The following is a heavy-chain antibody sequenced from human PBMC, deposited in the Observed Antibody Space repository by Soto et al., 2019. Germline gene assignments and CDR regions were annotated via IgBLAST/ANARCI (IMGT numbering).Heavy chain of an antibody. V-gene: IGHV3-30*03. CDR3: ATDNFAAVPAGIGNGMGV. Sequence: VGSLRLSCGSSVFAFNGYGMHWVRQAPGKGLEWVAAISYDGQNRYYADSMRGRITISRDNSNNTLVLEMNGLRAEDTGVYYCATDNFAAVPAGIGNGMGVWGRGTPVTVSS. D-gene: IGHD3-10*01. CDR2: ISYDGQNR. J-gene: IGHJ6*02. CDR1: VFAFNGYG.